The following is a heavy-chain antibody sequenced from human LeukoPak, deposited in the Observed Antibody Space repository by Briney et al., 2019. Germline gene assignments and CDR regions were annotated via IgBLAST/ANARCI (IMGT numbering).Heavy chain of an antibody. Sequence: ASVKVSCKASGYTFTGYYMHWVRQAPGQGLEWMGIINPSGGSTSYAQKFQGRVTMTRDMSTSTVYMELSSLRSEDTAVYYCARDRDYVWGSWPFDYWGQGTLVTVSS. CDR2: INPSGGST. V-gene: IGHV1-46*01. CDR3: ARDRDYVWGSWPFDY. D-gene: IGHD3-16*01. CDR1: GYTFTGYY. J-gene: IGHJ4*02.